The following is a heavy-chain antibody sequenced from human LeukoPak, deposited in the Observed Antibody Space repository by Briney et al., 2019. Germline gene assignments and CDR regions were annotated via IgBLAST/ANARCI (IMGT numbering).Heavy chain of an antibody. CDR3: ASPARDY. Sequence: SETLSLTCTVYGVSFSGYYWSWIRQPPGKGLEWIGEINHSGSTNYNPSLKSRVTISVDTSKNQFSLKLSSVTAADTAVYYCASPARDYWGQGTLVTVSS. J-gene: IGHJ4*02. CDR1: GVSFSGYY. CDR2: INHSGST. V-gene: IGHV4-34*01.